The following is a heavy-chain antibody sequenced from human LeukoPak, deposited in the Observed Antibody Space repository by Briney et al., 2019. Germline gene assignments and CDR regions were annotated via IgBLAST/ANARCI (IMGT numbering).Heavy chain of an antibody. CDR3: ARGGLSHYYYMDV. Sequence: TGGSLRLSCAASGFTFSDYYMSWIRQAPGKGLEWISYISSSGNSIYYADSVKGRFTISRDNAKNSLYLQMNSLRAEDTAVYYCARGGLSHYYYMDVWGKGTTVTVSS. CDR2: ISSSGNSI. CDR1: GFTFSDYY. J-gene: IGHJ6*03. D-gene: IGHD2-15*01. V-gene: IGHV3-11*04.